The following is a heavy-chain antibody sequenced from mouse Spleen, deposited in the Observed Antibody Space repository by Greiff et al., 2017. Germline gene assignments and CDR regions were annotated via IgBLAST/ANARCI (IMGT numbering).Heavy chain of an antibody. J-gene: IGHJ2*01. CDR1: GYSFTDYN. CDR2: INPNYGTT. V-gene: IGHV1-39*01. D-gene: IGHD1-1*01. CDR3: ARSLITTVVATKYLDY. Sequence: QLQESGPELVKPGASVKISCKASGYSFTDYNMNWVKQSNGKSLEWIGVINPNYGTTSYNQKFKGKATLTVDQSSSTAYMQLNSLTSEDSAVYYCARSLITTVVATKYLDYWGQGTTLTVSS.